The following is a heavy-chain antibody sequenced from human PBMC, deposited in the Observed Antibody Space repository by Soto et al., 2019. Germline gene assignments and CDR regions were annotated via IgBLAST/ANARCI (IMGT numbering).Heavy chain of an antibody. V-gene: IGHV3-23*01. J-gene: IGHJ5*02. CDR2: IIASGVNT. Sequence: EVQLLESGGGLVQPGGSLRLSCVASGFTFSSYAMSWVRQAPGKGLEWVSAIIASGVNTYYADSVKGRFTISRDNSKNTLYLQMNSLRAEDTAVYYCAKARDVRQVFDPWGQGPLVTVSS. CDR3: AKARDVRQVFDP. CDR1: GFTFSSYA.